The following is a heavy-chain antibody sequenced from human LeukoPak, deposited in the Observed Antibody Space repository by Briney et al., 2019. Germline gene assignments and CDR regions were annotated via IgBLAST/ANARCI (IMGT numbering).Heavy chain of an antibody. J-gene: IGHJ1*01. Sequence: GASVKVSCKASGGTFSRYAISWVRQAPGQGLEWMGGIIPIFGTANYAQKFQGRVTITTDESTSTAYMELSSLRSEDTAVYYCARAPLKVAGIRYFQHWGQGTLVTVSS. CDR2: IIPIFGTA. CDR1: GGTFSRYA. V-gene: IGHV1-69*05. CDR3: ARAPLKVAGIRYFQH. D-gene: IGHD6-19*01.